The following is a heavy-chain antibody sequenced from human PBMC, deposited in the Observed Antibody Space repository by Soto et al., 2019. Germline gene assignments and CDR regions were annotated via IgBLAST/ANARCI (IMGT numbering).Heavy chain of an antibody. J-gene: IGHJ4*02. D-gene: IGHD2-8*02. Sequence: PSETLSLTCTVSGGSISSSSYYWGWIRQPPGKGLEWIGSIYYSGSTYYNPSLKSRVTISVDTSKNQFSLKLSSVTAADTAVYYCARRTSRWCDFDYWGQGTLVTVSS. CDR2: IYYSGST. CDR3: ARRTSRWCDFDY. CDR1: GGSISSSSYY. V-gene: IGHV4-39*01.